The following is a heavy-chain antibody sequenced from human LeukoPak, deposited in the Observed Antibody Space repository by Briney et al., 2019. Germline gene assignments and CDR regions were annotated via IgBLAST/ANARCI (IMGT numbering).Heavy chain of an antibody. CDR2: ISYDGSNK. CDR1: GFIFSSYA. CDR3: ARENSGWEHFDY. J-gene: IGHJ4*02. V-gene: IGHV3-30*04. Sequence: GGSLRLSCAASGFIFSSYAIHWVRQAPGKGLEWVAVISYDGSNKYYADSVKGRFTISRDNSKNTLYLQMNSLRAEDTAVYYCARENSGWEHFDYWGQGTLVTVSS. D-gene: IGHD6-19*01.